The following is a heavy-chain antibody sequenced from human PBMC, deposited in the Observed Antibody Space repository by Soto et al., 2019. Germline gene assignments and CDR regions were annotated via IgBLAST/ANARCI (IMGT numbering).Heavy chain of an antibody. CDR2: IYTSGST. D-gene: IGHD4-17*01. V-gene: IGHV4-4*07. J-gene: IGHJ3*02. CDR1: GGSISSYY. Sequence: LSLTCTVSGGSISSYYWSWIRQPAGQGLEWIGRIYTSGSTNYNPSLKSRVTMSVDTSKNQFSLKLSSVTAADTAVYYCASTNWGTTVRTRGAFDIWGQGTMVTVSS. CDR3: ASTNWGTTVRTRGAFDI.